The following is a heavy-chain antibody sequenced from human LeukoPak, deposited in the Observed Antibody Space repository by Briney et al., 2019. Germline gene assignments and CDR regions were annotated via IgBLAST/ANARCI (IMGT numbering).Heavy chain of an antibody. D-gene: IGHD4-17*01. CDR1: GFTFSNYA. Sequence: PGGSLRLSCAASGFTFSNYAMSWVRQAPGKGLEWVSAISGSGGSTYYADSVKGRFTISRDNSKNTLYLQVNSLRAEDTAVYYCAKGKSMTTVTTFFYWGQGTLVTVSS. CDR3: AKGKSMTTVTTFFY. J-gene: IGHJ4*02. V-gene: IGHV3-23*01. CDR2: ISGSGGST.